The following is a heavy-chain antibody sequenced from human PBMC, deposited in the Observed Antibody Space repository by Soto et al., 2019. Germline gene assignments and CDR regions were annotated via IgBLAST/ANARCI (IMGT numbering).Heavy chain of an antibody. J-gene: IGHJ6*03. D-gene: IGHD2-15*01. CDR3: ARGYCSGGSCYTRYYYYYMDV. V-gene: IGHV1-18*01. CDR2: ISAYNGNT. Sequence: QVQLVQSGAEVKKPGASVKVSCKASGYTFTSYGISWVRQAPGQGLEWMGWISAYNGNTNYAQKLQGRVTMTTDTSTSTAYMELRSLRSDDTAVYYCARGYCSGGSCYTRYYYYYMDVRGKGTTVTVSS. CDR1: GYTFTSYG.